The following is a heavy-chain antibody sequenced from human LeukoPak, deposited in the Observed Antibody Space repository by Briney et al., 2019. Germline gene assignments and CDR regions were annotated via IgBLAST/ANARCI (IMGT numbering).Heavy chain of an antibody. CDR2: IRSDGIST. D-gene: IGHD5-24*01. CDR3: VRDAWMASTPLEY. Sequence: GGSLSLSCAASGFTFSNYWVHWVRQAPGKGLVWVSRIRSDGISTNYADSVKGRFTISRDNAKNMLYLQMNSLRAEDTAVYYCVRDAWMASTPLEYWAQGTLVTISS. CDR1: GFTFSNYW. V-gene: IGHV3-74*01. J-gene: IGHJ4*02.